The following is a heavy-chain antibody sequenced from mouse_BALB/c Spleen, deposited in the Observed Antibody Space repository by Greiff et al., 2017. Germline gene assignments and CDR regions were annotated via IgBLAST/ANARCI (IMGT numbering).Heavy chain of an antibody. CDR3: ARDPFAY. J-gene: IGHJ3*01. CDR2: IDPANGNT. CDR1: GFNIKDTY. V-gene: IGHV14-3*02. Sequence: DVKLQESGAELMKPGASVKLSCTASGFNIKDTYMHWVKQRPEQGLEWIGRIDPANGNTKYDPKFQGKATITADTSSNTAYLQLSSLTSEDTAVYYCARDPFAYWGQGTLVTVSA.